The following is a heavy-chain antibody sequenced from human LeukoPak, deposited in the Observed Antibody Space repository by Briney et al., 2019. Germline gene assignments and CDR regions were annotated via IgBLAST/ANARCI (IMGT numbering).Heavy chain of an antibody. Sequence: SETLSLTCTVSGGSISSHYWNRIRQPPGKGLEWIGYIYNSGSTNYNPSLKSRVTISVDTSKNQFSLKLSSVTAADTAVYYCARVPRYSSGLNAFDIWGQGTMVTVSS. J-gene: IGHJ3*02. CDR1: GGSISSHY. CDR2: IYNSGST. CDR3: ARVPRYSSGLNAFDI. V-gene: IGHV4-59*11. D-gene: IGHD6-19*01.